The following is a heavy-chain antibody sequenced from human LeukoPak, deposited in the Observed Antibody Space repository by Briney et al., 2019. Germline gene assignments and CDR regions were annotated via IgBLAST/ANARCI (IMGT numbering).Heavy chain of an antibody. Sequence: SETLSLTCAVSGGSISSSSYYWGWIRQPPGKGLEWIGSIYYSGSTYYNPSLKSRVTISVDTSKNQFSLKLSSVTAADTAVYYCARRLAGTEDYWGQGTLVTVSS. CDR1: GGSISSSSYY. CDR2: IYYSGST. J-gene: IGHJ4*02. V-gene: IGHV4-39*01. CDR3: ARRLAGTEDY. D-gene: IGHD6-13*01.